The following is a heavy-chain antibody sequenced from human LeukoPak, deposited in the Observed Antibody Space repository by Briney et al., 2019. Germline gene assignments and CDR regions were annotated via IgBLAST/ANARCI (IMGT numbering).Heavy chain of an antibody. CDR3: ARGMVVVIDNWFDP. D-gene: IGHD3-22*01. CDR2: MNPNSGNT. J-gene: IGHJ5*02. CDR1: GYTFTSYD. V-gene: IGHV1-8*01. Sequence: ASVKVSCKASGYTFTSYDINWVRQATGQGLEWMGWMNPNSGNTGYAQKFQGRVTMTRNTSISTAYMEPSSLRSEDTAVYYCARGMVVVIDNWFDPWGQGTLVTVSS.